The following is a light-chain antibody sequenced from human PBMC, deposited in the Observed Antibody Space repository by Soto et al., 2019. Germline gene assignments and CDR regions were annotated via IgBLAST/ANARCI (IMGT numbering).Light chain of an antibody. CDR3: QQYGSSGFT. CDR1: QSVISDY. Sequence: ETVLTQSPGTLSLSPGETATLSCRASQSVISDYLAWYQQKPDQAPRLVIYGASGRAAGIPDRFNGSGSGTDFTLTISRLEPEDFAMYYCQQYGSSGFTFGQGTKLESK. J-gene: IGKJ2*01. V-gene: IGKV3-20*01. CDR2: GAS.